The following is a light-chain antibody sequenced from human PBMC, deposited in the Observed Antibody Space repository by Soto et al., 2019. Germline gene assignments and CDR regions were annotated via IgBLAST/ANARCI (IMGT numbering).Light chain of an antibody. Sequence: QSALTQPASVSGSPGQSITISCTGTSSDVGGYNFVSWYQQPPGKAPKFLIYDVSNRPSGVSTRFSGSKSGNTASLTISGLQADDEDDYYCSSDTSRSTQVFGTGTKLTVL. CDR1: SSDVGGYNF. CDR2: DVS. CDR3: SSDTSRSTQV. V-gene: IGLV2-14*03. J-gene: IGLJ1*01.